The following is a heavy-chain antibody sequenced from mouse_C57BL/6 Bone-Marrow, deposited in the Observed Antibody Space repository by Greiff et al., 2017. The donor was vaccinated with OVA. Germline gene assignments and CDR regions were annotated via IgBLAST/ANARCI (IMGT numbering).Heavy chain of an antibody. V-gene: IGHV1-4*01. CDR1: GYTFTSYT. CDR3: ARERTRDFDY. J-gene: IGHJ2*01. Sequence: QVQLQQSGAELARPGASVKMSCKASGYTFTSYTMHWVKQRPGQGLEWIGYINPSSGYTKYNQKFKDKATLTADKSSSTAYMQLSSLTSEDSAVYYCARERTRDFDYWGQGTTLTVSS. CDR2: INPSSGYT.